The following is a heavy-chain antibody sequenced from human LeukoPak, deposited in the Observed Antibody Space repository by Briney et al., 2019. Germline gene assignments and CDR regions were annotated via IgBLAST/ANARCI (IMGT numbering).Heavy chain of an antibody. Sequence: SETLSLTCTVSAGSISSYYWSWIRQPPGKGLEWIGFIYNSGSGSTYYNPSLKSRVTISVDTSKNLFSLKLSSVAAADTAVHYCARGMITFGGYAFDIWGQGTMVTVSS. CDR1: AGSISSYY. CDR3: ARGMITFGGYAFDI. J-gene: IGHJ3*02. CDR2: IYNSGSGST. D-gene: IGHD3-16*01. V-gene: IGHV4-59*01.